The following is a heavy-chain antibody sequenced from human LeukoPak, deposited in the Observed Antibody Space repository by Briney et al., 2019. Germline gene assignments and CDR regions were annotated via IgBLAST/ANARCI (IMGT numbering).Heavy chain of an antibody. D-gene: IGHD2-15*01. J-gene: IGHJ4*02. CDR2: ISGSGGST. CDR3: AKVSGRIRNYFDY. CDR1: GFTFSSYA. V-gene: IGHV3-23*01. Sequence: GGSLRLSCAASGFTFSSYAMSWVRQAPGKGLEWVSAISGSGGSTYYADSVKGRFTISRDNSKNTLYLQMNSLRAEDMAVYYCAKVSGRIRNYFDYWGQGTLVTVSS.